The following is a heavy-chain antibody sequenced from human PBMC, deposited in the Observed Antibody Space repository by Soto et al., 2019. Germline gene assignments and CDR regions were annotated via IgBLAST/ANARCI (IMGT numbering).Heavy chain of an antibody. V-gene: IGHV3-48*02. D-gene: IGHD4-17*01. CDR3: AREPSGGDDYPDPRES. J-gene: IGHJ5*02. CDR1: GLTFRSYS. Sequence: EVQLVESGGGLVQPGGSLRLSCAASGLTFRSYSMHWVRQAPGKGLEWLSYISSESTTIYYTDSVKGRFNISRDNAKNSLYLQMNSLRDEDTAVYYCAREPSGGDDYPDPRESWGQGTLVTVSS. CDR2: ISSESTTI.